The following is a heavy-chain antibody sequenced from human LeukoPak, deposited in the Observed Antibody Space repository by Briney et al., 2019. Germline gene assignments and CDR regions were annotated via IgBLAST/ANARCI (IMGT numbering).Heavy chain of an antibody. CDR3: ARTPWFGELSIDY. D-gene: IGHD3-10*01. Sequence: GRSLRLSCAASGFTFSSYAMHWVRQAPGKGLEWVAVISYDGSNKYYADSVKGRFTISRDNAKNSLYLQMNSLRAEDTAVYYCARTPWFGELSIDYWGQGTLVTVSS. CDR2: ISYDGSNK. CDR1: GFTFSSYA. J-gene: IGHJ4*02. V-gene: IGHV3-30*04.